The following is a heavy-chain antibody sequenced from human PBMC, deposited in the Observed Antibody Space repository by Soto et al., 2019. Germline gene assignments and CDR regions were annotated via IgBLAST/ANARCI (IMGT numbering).Heavy chain of an antibody. J-gene: IGHJ4*02. Sequence: EVQLVESGGGLVQPGRSLRLSCEASGFTFDHYAMHWVRQAPGKGLEWVSGISWSGDTIAYADSVKGRFSISRDSANNSLYLQMNSLRTEDTAFYYCAKSGGRWVQTTFDYWGLGTLVTVSS. CDR1: GFTFDHYA. CDR3: AKSGGRWVQTTFDY. D-gene: IGHD3-16*01. V-gene: IGHV3-9*01. CDR2: ISWSGDTI.